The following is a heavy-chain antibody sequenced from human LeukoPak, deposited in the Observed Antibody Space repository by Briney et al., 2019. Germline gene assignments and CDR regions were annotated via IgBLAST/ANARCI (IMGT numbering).Heavy chain of an antibody. D-gene: IGHD5-12*01. V-gene: IGHV3-20*04. CDR3: ARVGYIGYEYYFDY. CDR1: GFTFDDYG. Sequence: GGSLRLSCAASGFTFDDYGMSWVRQAPGKGLEWVSGINWNGGSTGYADSVKGRFTISRDNAKNSLYLQMNSLRAEDTALYYCARVGYIGYEYYFDYWGQGTLVTVSS. J-gene: IGHJ4*02. CDR2: INWNGGST.